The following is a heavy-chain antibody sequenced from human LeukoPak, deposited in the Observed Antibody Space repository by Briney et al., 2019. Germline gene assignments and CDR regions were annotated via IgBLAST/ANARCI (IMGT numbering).Heavy chain of an antibody. CDR3: TTANYYDTSDYSDY. V-gene: IGHV3-15*01. CDR2: IKSKTDGGTT. D-gene: IGHD3-22*01. Sequence: GGSLRLSCAASGFTFSNAWMSWVRQAPGKGLEWVGRIKSKTDGGTTDYAAPVKGRFTISRDDSKNTVYLQMNSLKTEDTAVYYCTTANYYDTSDYSDYWGQGTLVTVSS. J-gene: IGHJ4*02. CDR1: GFTFSNAW.